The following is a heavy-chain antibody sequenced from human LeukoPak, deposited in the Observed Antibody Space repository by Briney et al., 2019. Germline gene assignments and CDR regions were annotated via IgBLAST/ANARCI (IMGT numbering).Heavy chain of an antibody. Sequence: GGSLTLSCAASGFTFSTYEMHWVRQAPGKGGEWVSYMSSTCDIIYYADFLNGRFTISRDNPKNSLYLQMDSLRAEHTAVYYCARDDGGRHTSSLDYWGRGTLVGVSS. CDR3: ARDDGGRHTSSLDY. D-gene: IGHD6-6*01. CDR1: GFTFSTYE. J-gene: IGHJ4*02. CDR2: MSSTCDII. V-gene: IGHV3-48*03.